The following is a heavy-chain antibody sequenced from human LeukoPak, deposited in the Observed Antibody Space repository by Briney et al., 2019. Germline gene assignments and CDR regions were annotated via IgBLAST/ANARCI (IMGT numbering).Heavy chain of an antibody. CDR3: ARARRAAAGHFDY. Sequence: SETLSLTCTVSGGSISSSSYYWGWIRQPPGKGLDWIGSIYYSGSTYYNPSLKSRVTISVDTSKNQFSLKLSSVTAADTAVYYCARARRAAAGHFDYWGQGTLVTVSS. D-gene: IGHD6-13*01. CDR1: GGSISSSSYY. V-gene: IGHV4-39*07. CDR2: IYYSGST. J-gene: IGHJ4*02.